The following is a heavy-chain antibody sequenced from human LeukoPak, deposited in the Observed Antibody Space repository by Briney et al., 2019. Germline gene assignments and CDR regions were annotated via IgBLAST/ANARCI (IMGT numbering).Heavy chain of an antibody. J-gene: IGHJ4*02. CDR2: MSPNSGNT. CDR3: ARAYGGNSYDY. D-gene: IGHD4-23*01. V-gene: IGHV1-8*01. CDR1: GYTFTSYD. Sequence: ASVKVSCKASGYTFTSYDINWVRQATEQGLEWMGWMSPNSGNTGYAQKFQGRVTMTRDTSITTAYMELSNLRSEDTAVYYCARAYGGNSYDYWGQGNLVTVSS.